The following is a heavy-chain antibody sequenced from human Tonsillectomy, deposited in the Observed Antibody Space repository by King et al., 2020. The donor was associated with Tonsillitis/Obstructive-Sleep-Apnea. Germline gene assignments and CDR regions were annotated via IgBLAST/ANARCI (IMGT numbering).Heavy chain of an antibody. Sequence: VQLVESGGGLVETGGSLRLSCAASGFDFNTYEMNWVRQAPGKXLEWXSFIXHSGTTKYYAESVKGRFTIXRDDAKKSLFLHMSGLRAEDTAVYYCARGSSYYXSXEPAXYFQXWGQXXXVSXSX. CDR1: GFDFNTYE. J-gene: IGHJ1*01. V-gene: IGHV3-48*03. CDR2: IXHSGTTK. D-gene: IGHD3-10*01. CDR3: ARGSSYYXSXEPAXYFQX.